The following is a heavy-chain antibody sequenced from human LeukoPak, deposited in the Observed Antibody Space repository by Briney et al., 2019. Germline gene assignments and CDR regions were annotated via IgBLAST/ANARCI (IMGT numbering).Heavy chain of an antibody. J-gene: IGHJ5*02. CDR1: GFTFSSYG. Sequence: GGSLRLPCAASGFTFSSYGMHWVRQAPGKGLEWVAFIRYDGSNKYYADSVKGRFTISRDNSKNTLYLQMNSLRAEDTAVYYCASLWSGYSLFDPWGQGTLVTVSS. V-gene: IGHV3-30*02. CDR2: IRYDGSNK. CDR3: ASLWSGYSLFDP. D-gene: IGHD3-3*01.